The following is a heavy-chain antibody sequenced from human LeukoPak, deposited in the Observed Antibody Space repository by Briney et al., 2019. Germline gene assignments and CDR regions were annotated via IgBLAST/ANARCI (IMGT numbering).Heavy chain of an antibody. CDR3: ASSYGSGSYYGGFDY. J-gene: IGHJ4*02. CDR1: GFTFSSYG. D-gene: IGHD3-10*01. CDR2: IWYDESNK. Sequence: GGSLRLSCAASGFTFSSYGMHWVRQAPGKGMEWVAVIWYDESNKYYADSVKGRFTISRDNSKNTLYLQMNSLRAEDTAFYYCASSYGSGSYYGGFDYWGQGTLVTVSS. V-gene: IGHV3-33*01.